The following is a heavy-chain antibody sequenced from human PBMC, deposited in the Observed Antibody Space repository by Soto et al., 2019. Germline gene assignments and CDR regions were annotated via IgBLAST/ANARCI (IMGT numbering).Heavy chain of an antibody. Sequence: PGESLKISCKGSGYSFTSYWISWVRQMPGKGLEWMGRIDPSDSYTNYSPSFQGHVTISADKSISTAYLQWSSLKASDTAIYYCARRLSGPKEEYNAYYFYGLDVWGQGTTVTVSS. CDR3: ARRLSGPKEEYNAYYFYGLDV. CDR2: IDPSDSYT. CDR1: GYSFTSYW. V-gene: IGHV5-10-1*01. J-gene: IGHJ6*02. D-gene: IGHD1-1*01.